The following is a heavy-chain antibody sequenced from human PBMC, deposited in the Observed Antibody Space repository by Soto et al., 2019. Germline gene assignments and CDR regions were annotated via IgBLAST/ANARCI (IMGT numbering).Heavy chain of an antibody. CDR1: GFTFSSYG. V-gene: IGHV3-33*01. CDR3: ATNYGSGSFSTLAYFDY. Sequence: GGSLRLSCAASGFTFSSYGMHWVRQAPGKGLEGVAVIWYDGSNKYYADSVKGRFTISRDNSKNTLYLQMNSLRAEDTAVYYCATNYGSGSFSTLAYFDYWGQGTLVTVSS. D-gene: IGHD3-10*01. CDR2: IWYDGSNK. J-gene: IGHJ4*02.